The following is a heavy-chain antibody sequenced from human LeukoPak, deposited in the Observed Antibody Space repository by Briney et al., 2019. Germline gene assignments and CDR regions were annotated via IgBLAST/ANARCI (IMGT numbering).Heavy chain of an antibody. CDR1: GFTFSSYE. V-gene: IGHV3-48*03. J-gene: IGHJ4*02. CDR3: ATETIGRHYDY. D-gene: IGHD1-14*01. CDR2: ISSTGGTI. Sequence: GGSLRLSCVASGFTFSSYEMNWVRQAPGKGLEWVSYISSTGGTIYYADSVRGRFTISRDNAKNSLYLQMTSLRAEDTAVYYCATETIGRHYDYWGQGTLLTVSS.